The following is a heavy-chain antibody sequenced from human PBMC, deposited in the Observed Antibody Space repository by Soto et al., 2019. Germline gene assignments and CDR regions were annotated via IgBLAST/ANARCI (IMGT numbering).Heavy chain of an antibody. J-gene: IGHJ5*02. CDR2: IIPTFGTA. CDR3: ARGLRSPITFDP. D-gene: IGHD1-26*01. CDR1: GGTFSRYA. V-gene: IGHV1-69*13. Sequence: SVKVSCKASGGTFSRYAIRWGRQAPGQGGEWMGGIIPTFGTANSAQQFQGRVTITPDESTITAYIEPSSLRSEDTAVYYCARGLRSPITFDPWGQGTLVTVSS.